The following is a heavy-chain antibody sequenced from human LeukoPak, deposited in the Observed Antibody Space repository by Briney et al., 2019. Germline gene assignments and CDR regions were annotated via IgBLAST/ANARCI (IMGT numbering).Heavy chain of an antibody. D-gene: IGHD6-19*01. CDR3: ARCDSSGWYYFDY. J-gene: IGHJ4*02. CDR2: INPNSGGT. Sequence: ASVKVSCKASGYTFTGYYMHWVRQAPGQGLEWMGWINPNSGGTNYAQKLQGRVTMTTDTSTSTAYMELRSLRSDDTAVYYCARCDSSGWYYFDYWGQGTLVTVSS. V-gene: IGHV1-2*02. CDR1: GYTFTGYY.